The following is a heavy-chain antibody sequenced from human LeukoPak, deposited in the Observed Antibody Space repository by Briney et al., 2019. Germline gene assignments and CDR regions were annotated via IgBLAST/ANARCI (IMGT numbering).Heavy chain of an antibody. Sequence: SETLPLTCTVSGGSISSSSYYWSWIRQPPGKGLEWIGSIYYSGSTYYNPSLKSRVTISVDTSKNQFSLKLSSVTAADTAAYYCARVTDGYSYGAPYFDYWGQGTLVTVSS. CDR3: ARVTDGYSYGAPYFDY. J-gene: IGHJ4*02. CDR1: GGSISSSSYY. V-gene: IGHV4-39*07. CDR2: IYYSGST. D-gene: IGHD5-18*01.